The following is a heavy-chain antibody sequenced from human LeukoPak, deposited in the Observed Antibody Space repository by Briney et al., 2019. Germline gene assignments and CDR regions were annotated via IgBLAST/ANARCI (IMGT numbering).Heavy chain of an antibody. Sequence: GWSLTLSCAASGFIVSDNYMSWVRQAPGKGLEWVSVIYSGDSTYYADSVKDRFTIHRDNSKNPLYLQMNSLSAEDRAVYYCARYHYDSSGYPYYFDYWGEGTLVTVSS. CDR3: ARYHYDSSGYPYYFDY. D-gene: IGHD3-22*01. CDR2: IYSGDST. J-gene: IGHJ4*02. CDR1: GFIVSDNY. V-gene: IGHV3-53*01.